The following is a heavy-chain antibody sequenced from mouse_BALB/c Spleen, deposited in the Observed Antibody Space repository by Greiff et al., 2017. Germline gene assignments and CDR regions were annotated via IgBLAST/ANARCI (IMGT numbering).Heavy chain of an antibody. Sequence: VQLQQSGAELVKPGASVKLSCKASGYTFTSYYMYWVKQRPGQGLEWIGEINPSNGGTNFNEKFKSKATLTVDKSSSTAYMQLSSLTSEDSAVYYCTRSGLGRGYFDYWGQGTTLTVSS. D-gene: IGHD4-1*01. J-gene: IGHJ2*01. CDR2: INPSNGGT. CDR3: TRSGLGRGYFDY. V-gene: IGHV1S81*02. CDR1: GYTFTSYY.